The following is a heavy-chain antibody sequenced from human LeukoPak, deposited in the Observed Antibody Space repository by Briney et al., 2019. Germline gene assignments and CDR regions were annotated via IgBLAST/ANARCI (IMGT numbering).Heavy chain of an antibody. Sequence: GASVKVSCKASGYTFTGYYMHWVRQAPGQGLEWMGGIIPIFGTANYAQKFQGRVTITADKSTSTAYMELSSLRSEDTAVYYCARVGRGAARPGLYYMDVWGKGTTVTVSS. D-gene: IGHD6-6*01. CDR3: ARVGRGAARPGLYYMDV. J-gene: IGHJ6*03. CDR2: IIPIFGTA. V-gene: IGHV1-69*06. CDR1: GYTFTGYY.